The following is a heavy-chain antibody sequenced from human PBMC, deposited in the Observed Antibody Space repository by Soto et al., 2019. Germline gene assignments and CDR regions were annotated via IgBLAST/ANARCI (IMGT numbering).Heavy chain of an antibody. CDR2: IRAYNGNT. CDR3: ARDRTTMDV. Sequence: QVQLVQSGAEVKKPGASVKVSCKASGYTFTSYGISWVRQAPGQGLEWMGWIRAYNGNTNYAQKLQGRDTMTTDTSTRTAEMEMRSMRSDATAVYYFARDRTTMDVWCQGTTVTVSS. CDR1: GYTFTSYG. V-gene: IGHV1-18*01. D-gene: IGHD1-1*01. J-gene: IGHJ6*02.